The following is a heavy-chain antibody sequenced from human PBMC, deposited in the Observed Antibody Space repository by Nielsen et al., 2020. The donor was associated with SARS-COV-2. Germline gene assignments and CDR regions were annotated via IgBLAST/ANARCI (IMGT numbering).Heavy chain of an antibody. V-gene: IGHV6-1*01. D-gene: IGHD2-2*01. CDR1: GDSVSSNSAA. CDR3: ARVVPAANGDFYYYYYYMDV. J-gene: IGHJ6*03. CDR2: TYYRSKWYN. Sequence: SETLSLTCAISGDSVSSNSAAWNWIRQSPSRGLEWLGRTYYRSKWYNDYAVSVKSRITINPDTSKNRFSLHLNSVTPEDTAVYYCARVVPAANGDFYYYYYYMDVWGKGTTVTVSS.